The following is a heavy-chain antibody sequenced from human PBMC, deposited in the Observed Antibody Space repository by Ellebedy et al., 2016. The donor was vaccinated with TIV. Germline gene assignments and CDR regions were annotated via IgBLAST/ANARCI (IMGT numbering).Heavy chain of an antibody. CDR3: AEISNYYYYGMDV. CDR2: IIPIFGTA. J-gene: IGHJ6*02. Sequence: AASVKVSCKASGGTFSSYAISWVRQAPGQGLEWMGGIIPIFGTANYAQKFQGRVTITADESTSTAYMELSSLRSEDTAVYYCAEISNYYYYGMDVWGQGTTVTVSS. V-gene: IGHV1-69*13. D-gene: IGHD2/OR15-2a*01. CDR1: GGTFSSYA.